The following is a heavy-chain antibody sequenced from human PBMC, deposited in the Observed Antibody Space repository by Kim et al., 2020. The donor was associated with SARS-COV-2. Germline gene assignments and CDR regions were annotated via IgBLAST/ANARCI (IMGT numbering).Heavy chain of an antibody. CDR3: ARDGPIYGSGSYDPYWYFDL. CDR2: IKQDGSEK. J-gene: IGHJ2*01. D-gene: IGHD3-10*01. V-gene: IGHV3-7*01. CDR1: GFTFSSYW. Sequence: GGSLRLSCAASGFTFSSYWMSWVRQAPGKGLEWVANIKQDGSEKYYVDSVQGRFTISRDNAKNSLYLQMNSLRAEDTAVYYCARDGPIYGSGSYDPYWYFDLWGRGTLVTVSS.